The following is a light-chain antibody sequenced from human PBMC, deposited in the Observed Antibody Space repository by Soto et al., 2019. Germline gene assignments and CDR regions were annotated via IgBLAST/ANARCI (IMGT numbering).Light chain of an antibody. CDR2: GAS. V-gene: IGKV3-20*01. CDR1: QSVSSNF. J-gene: IGKJ5*01. CDR3: QQYGSSPPT. Sequence: EVVLTQSPCTLSLSPGERATLSCRASQSVSSNFLAWYQQRPGQTPTLLIYGASSRATGIPDRFSGSGSGTDFSLPISRLEPEDFAVYYWQQYGSSPPTFGQGTRLESK.